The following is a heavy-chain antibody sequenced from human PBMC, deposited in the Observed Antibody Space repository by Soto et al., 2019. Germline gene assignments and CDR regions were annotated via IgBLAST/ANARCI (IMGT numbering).Heavy chain of an antibody. D-gene: IGHD2-21*02. CDR3: ARDRPLAYCGGDCYIFDY. J-gene: IGHJ4*02. CDR2: IIPIFGTA. V-gene: IGHV1-69*01. Sequence: QVQLVQSGAEVKKPGSSVKVSCKASRGTFSSYAISWVRQAPGQGLEWMGGIIPIFGTANYAQKFQGRVTITADESTSTAYMELSSLRSEDTAVYYCARDRPLAYCGGDCYIFDYWGQGTLVTVSS. CDR1: RGTFSSYA.